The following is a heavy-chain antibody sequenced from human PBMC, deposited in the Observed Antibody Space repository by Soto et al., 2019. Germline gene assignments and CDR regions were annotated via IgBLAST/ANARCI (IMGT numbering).Heavy chain of an antibody. D-gene: IGHD4-4*01. V-gene: IGHV3-23*01. CDR1: GFTFSTYA. Sequence: PGGSLRLSCTASGFTFSTYAMSWVRQAPGKGLEWVSAISNSGGSTYYADSVQGRFTISRDNYMNTLYLQMNSLRAEDTGVYYCAREIDSNYDGMDVWGQGTTVTVSS. CDR2: ISNSGGST. J-gene: IGHJ6*02. CDR3: AREIDSNYDGMDV.